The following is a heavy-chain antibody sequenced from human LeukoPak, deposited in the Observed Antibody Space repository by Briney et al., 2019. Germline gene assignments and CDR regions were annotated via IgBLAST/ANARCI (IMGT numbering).Heavy chain of an antibody. D-gene: IGHD2-15*01. V-gene: IGHV3-20*04. CDR1: GFTFDDYG. CDR3: ARVHDIVVVVAATARRSNAFDI. Sequence: RPGGSLRLSCAASGFTFDDYGMSWVRHAPGKGLEWVSGINWNGGSTGYADSVKGRFTISRDNAKNSLYLQMNSLRAEDTALYYCARVHDIVVVVAATARRSNAFDIWGQGTMVTVSS. J-gene: IGHJ3*02. CDR2: INWNGGST.